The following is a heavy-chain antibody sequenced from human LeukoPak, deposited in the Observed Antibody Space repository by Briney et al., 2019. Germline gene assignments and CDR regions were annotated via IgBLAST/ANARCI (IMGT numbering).Heavy chain of an antibody. J-gene: IGHJ1*01. V-gene: IGHV3-9*01. D-gene: IGHD6-13*01. CDR2: ISWNSGSI. CDR3: AKDAAAAGNYFQH. CDR1: GFTFDDYA. Sequence: GGSLRLFCAASGFTFDDYAMHWVRQAPGKGLEWVSGISWNSGSIGYADSVKGRFTISRDNAKNSLYLQMNSLRAEDTALYYCAKDAAAAGNYFQHWGQGTLVTVSS.